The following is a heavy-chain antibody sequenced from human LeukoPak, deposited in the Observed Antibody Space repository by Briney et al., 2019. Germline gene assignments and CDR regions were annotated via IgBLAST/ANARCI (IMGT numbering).Heavy chain of an antibody. Sequence: SETLSLTCTVSGYSISSGYYWGWIRQPPGKGLEWIGSIYHSGSTYYNPSLKSRVTISVDTSKNQSSLKLSSVTAADTAVYYCARGGGSYYHFDYWGQGTLVTVSS. CDR2: IYHSGST. CDR1: GYSISSGYY. V-gene: IGHV4-38-2*02. CDR3: ARGGGSYYHFDY. D-gene: IGHD1-26*01. J-gene: IGHJ4*02.